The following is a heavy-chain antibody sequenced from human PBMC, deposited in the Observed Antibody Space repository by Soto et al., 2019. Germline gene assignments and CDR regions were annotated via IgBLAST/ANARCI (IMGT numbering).Heavy chain of an antibody. V-gene: IGHV3-23*01. J-gene: IGHJ4*02. Sequence: EVQLLESGGGLVQPGGSLRVSCAASGFSIGSSAWSWVRQAPGKGLDRVATIGGNGVTTFYADSVKGRFTISRDSSRNTLFLQMSSLRAEDTALYYCAKSSRYCSGGGCFYYFDYWGQGTLVTVSS. D-gene: IGHD2-15*01. CDR1: GFSIGSSA. CDR3: AKSSRYCSGGGCFYYFDY. CDR2: IGGNGVTT.